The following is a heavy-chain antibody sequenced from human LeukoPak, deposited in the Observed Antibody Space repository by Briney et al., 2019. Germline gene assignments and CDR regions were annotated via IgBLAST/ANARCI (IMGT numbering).Heavy chain of an antibody. J-gene: IGHJ3*02. D-gene: IGHD3-22*01. Sequence: SETLSLTCTVSGGSISRYYWSWIRQPPGKGLEWIGYIYYSGSTNYNPSLKSRVTISVDTSKNQFSLKLSSVTAADTAVYYCARDFLDISGYYDRAFDIWGQGTMVTVSS. CDR1: GGSISRYY. CDR3: ARDFLDISGYYDRAFDI. V-gene: IGHV4-59*01. CDR2: IYYSGST.